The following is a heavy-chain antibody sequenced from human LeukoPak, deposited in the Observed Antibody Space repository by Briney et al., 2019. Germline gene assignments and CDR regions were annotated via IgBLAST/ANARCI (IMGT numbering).Heavy chain of an antibody. J-gene: IGHJ4*02. CDR3: ARGSRELYYFDY. CDR1: GGSISSYY. D-gene: IGHD1-7*01. V-gene: IGHV4-59*01. CDR2: IYYSGST. Sequence: SETLSLTCTVSGGSISSYYWSWIRQPPGKGLEWIGYIYYSGSTKYNPSLKSRVTISVDASKTQFSLKLNSVTAADTAVYYCARGSRELYYFDYWDQGTLVTVSS.